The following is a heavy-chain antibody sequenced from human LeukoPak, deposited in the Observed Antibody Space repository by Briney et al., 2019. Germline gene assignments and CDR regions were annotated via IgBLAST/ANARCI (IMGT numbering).Heavy chain of an antibody. Sequence: ASVKVSCKASGYTFTSYAMNWVRQAPGQGLEWMGWINTNTGNPTYAQGFTGRFVFSLDTSVSTAYLQISSLKAEDTAVYYCARVSLPHYDILTGYWSAFRFDPWGQGTLVTVSS. J-gene: IGHJ5*02. CDR3: ARVSLPHYDILTGYWSAFRFDP. D-gene: IGHD3-9*01. CDR1: GYTFTSYA. V-gene: IGHV7-4-1*02. CDR2: INTNTGNP.